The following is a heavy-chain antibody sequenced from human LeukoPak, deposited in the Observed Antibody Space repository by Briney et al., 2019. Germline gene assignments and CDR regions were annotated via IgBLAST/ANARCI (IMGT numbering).Heavy chain of an antibody. D-gene: IGHD4-17*01. J-gene: IGHJ4*01. V-gene: IGHV1-18*01. Sequence: ASVKVSCKASGYTFTSYGISWVRQAPGQGLEWMGWISAYNGNTTYAQKLQGRVTMTTDTSTSTAYMELRSLRSADTAVYYCARFEEVYGYGDSVYYFDYWGQGTLVTVSS. CDR3: ARFEEVYGYGDSVYYFDY. CDR1: GYTFTSYG. CDR2: ISAYNGNT.